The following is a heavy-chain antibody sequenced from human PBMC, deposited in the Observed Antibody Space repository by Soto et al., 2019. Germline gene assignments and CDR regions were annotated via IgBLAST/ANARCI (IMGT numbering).Heavy chain of an antibody. CDR3: AREQAGEFDY. D-gene: IGHD7-27*01. Sequence: SETLSLTCTVSDGSISSGGYYRSWIRQDPGKGLEWIWYIYYSGSTYYNPSLKSRVTISVDTSKNQFSLKLSSVTAADTAVYYCAREQAGEFDYWGQGTLVTVSS. CDR2: IYYSGST. J-gene: IGHJ4*02. V-gene: IGHV4-31*03. CDR1: DGSISSGGYY.